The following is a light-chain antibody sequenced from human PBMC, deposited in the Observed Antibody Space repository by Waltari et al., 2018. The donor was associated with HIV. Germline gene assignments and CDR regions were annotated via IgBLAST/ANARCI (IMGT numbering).Light chain of an antibody. CDR2: GNS. J-gene: IGLJ3*02. CDR1: SSNIGAGYD. CDR3: QSYDSSLSGGV. V-gene: IGLV1-40*01. Sequence: QSALTPPPSVSGAPGQRVTISSTGSSSNIGAGYDVPWYQHVPGTAPKLLIYGNSNRPSGVPDRFSGSKSGTSASLAVTGLQAEDEADYYCQSYDSSLSGGVFGGGTKLTVL.